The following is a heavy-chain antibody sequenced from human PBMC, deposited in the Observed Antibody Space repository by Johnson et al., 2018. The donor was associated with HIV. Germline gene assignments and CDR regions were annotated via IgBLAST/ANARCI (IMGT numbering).Heavy chain of an antibody. D-gene: IGHD5-12*01. CDR3: AKSQDRSAYDYDFDL. Sequence: VQLVESGGGVVQPGGSLGLSCAASGFTFSSYAMSWVRQAPGRGLEWVSSISGTGGSTYYADSVKGRFTISRDNSKNTLFLQMNSLRADDTAVYYCAKSQDRSAYDYDFDLWGQGTMVTVSS. CDR1: GFTFSSYA. J-gene: IGHJ3*01. CDR2: ISGTGGST. V-gene: IGHV3-23*04.